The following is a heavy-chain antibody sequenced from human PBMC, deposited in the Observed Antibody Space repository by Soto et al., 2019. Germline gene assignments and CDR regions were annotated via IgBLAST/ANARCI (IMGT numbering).Heavy chain of an antibody. CDR2: INSDGSST. D-gene: IGHD2-8*01. V-gene: IGHV3-74*01. CDR3: ATEREMATATYYYSLDV. CDR1: GFPFSSYW. Sequence: PGESLKISCTASGFPFSSYWMHWVRQAPGKGLVWVSRINSDGSSTSYADSVKGRFTISRDNAKNTVYLHMNGLKPEDTALYYCATEREMATATYYYSLDVWGLGTTVTVSS. J-gene: IGHJ6*02.